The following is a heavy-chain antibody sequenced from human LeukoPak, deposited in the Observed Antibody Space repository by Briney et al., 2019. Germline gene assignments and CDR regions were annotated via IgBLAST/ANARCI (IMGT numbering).Heavy chain of an antibody. J-gene: IGHJ4*02. D-gene: IGHD2-8*01. Sequence: ASVKVSCKASGYTFTSYGISWVRQAPGQGLEWMGWISAYNGNTNYAQKLQGRGTMTTDTSTSTAYMELRSLRSDDTAVYYCARGSKGRRLGDIVLMVYATSVDYWGQGTLVTVSS. V-gene: IGHV1-18*01. CDR2: ISAYNGNT. CDR1: GYTFTSYG. CDR3: ARGSKGRRLGDIVLMVYATSVDY.